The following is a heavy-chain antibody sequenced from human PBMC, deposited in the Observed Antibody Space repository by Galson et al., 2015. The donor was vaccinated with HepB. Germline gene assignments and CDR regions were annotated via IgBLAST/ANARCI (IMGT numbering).Heavy chain of an antibody. V-gene: IGHV3-30*18. CDR2: ISYDENNE. CDR1: GFTFSTYG. CDR3: AKDGGLPYCSSTFCPKQYGIDS. D-gene: IGHD2-2*01. J-gene: IGHJ5*01. Sequence: SLRLSCAASGFTFSTYGMHWVRQAPGRGLEWVAVISYDENNEYYSDSVKGRFTISRDNSKNTLYLQMNSLRAEDTAVYYCAKDGGLPYCSSTFCPKQYGIDSWGQGTLVTVSS.